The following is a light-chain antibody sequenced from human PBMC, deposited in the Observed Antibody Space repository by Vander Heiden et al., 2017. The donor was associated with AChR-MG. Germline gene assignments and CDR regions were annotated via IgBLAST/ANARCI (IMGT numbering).Light chain of an antibody. Sequence: DVVMTQSPLSLPVTPGQPASISCRSSQSLLKSDGINYLDWFQQRPGQAPRRLIYMGSNRAPGVPDRFSGSGSGTDFTLKISRVEAEDVGVYYCMQALQTPFTFGQGTQLDIK. CDR3: MQALQTPFT. J-gene: IGKJ5*01. CDR1: QSLLKSDGINY. CDR2: MGS. V-gene: IGKV2-28*01.